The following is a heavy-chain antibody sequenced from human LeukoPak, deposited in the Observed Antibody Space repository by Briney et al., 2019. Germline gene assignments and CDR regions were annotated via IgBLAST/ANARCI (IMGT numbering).Heavy chain of an antibody. CDR1: GGSFSGYY. CDR3: ARRSIAARPWGY. V-gene: IGHV4-34*01. CDR2: INHSGST. J-gene: IGHJ4*02. D-gene: IGHD6-6*01. Sequence: SETPSLTCAVYGGSFSGYYWSWIRQPPGKGLEWIGEINHSGSTNYNPSLKSRVTISVDTSKNQFSLKLSSVTAADTAVYYCARRSIAARPWGYWGQGTLVTVSS.